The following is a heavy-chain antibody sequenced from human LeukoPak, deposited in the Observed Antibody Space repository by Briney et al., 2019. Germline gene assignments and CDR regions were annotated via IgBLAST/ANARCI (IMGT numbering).Heavy chain of an antibody. V-gene: IGHV5-51*01. CDR1: GYGFTSYW. Sequence: GESLKISCKASGYGFTSYWIGWVRQMPGKGLGWMGIVYPGDSDTTYSPSFQGQVTISADKSISTAYLQWSSLKASDTAMYYCARQVAQLAKIDYWGQGTLVTVSS. D-gene: IGHD2-2*01. CDR3: ARQVAQLAKIDY. CDR2: VYPGDSDT. J-gene: IGHJ4*02.